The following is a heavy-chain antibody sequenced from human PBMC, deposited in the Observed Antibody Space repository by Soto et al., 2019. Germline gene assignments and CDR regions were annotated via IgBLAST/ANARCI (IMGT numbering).Heavy chain of an antibody. CDR1: GGTFSSYA. D-gene: IGHD2-2*01. CDR3: ATRWDIVVVPAAMARYYYYYGMDV. V-gene: IGHV1-69*13. CDR2: IIPIFGTA. Sequence: GASVKVSCKASGGTFSSYAISWVRQAPGQGLEWMGGIIPIFGTANYAQKFQGRVTITADESTSTAYMELSSLRSEDTAVYYCATRWDIVVVPAAMARYYYYYGMDVWGQGTTVTVSS. J-gene: IGHJ6*02.